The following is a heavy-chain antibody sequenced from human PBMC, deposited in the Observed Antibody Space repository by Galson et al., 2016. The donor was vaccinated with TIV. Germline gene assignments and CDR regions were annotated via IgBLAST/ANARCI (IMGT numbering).Heavy chain of an antibody. V-gene: IGHV4-59*12. CDR1: GGSTSSYY. Sequence: SETLSLTCTVSGGSTSSYYWTWIRQPPGKGLEWIGYIYHTGNTIYNPSLKSRVAISLDTSKNQFSLKLSSVTAADTALYYCAREGSAGYDWGRAHFDYWGQGTLVTVSS. CDR3: AREGSAGYDWGRAHFDY. J-gene: IGHJ4*02. CDR2: IYHTGNT. D-gene: IGHD3-16*01.